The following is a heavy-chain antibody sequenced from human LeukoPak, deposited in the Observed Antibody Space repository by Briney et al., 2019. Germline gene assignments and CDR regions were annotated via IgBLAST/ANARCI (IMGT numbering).Heavy chain of an antibody. J-gene: IGHJ4*02. CDR1: GYTFTSYG. D-gene: IGHD5-12*01. V-gene: IGHV1-18*01. CDR2: ISAYNGNT. CDR3: ARAQPGYSGYDFVY. Sequence: ASVKVSCEASGYTFTSYGISWVRQAPGQGLEWMGWISAYNGNTNYAQKLQGRVTMTTDTSTSTAYMELRSLRSDDTAVYYCARAQPGYSGYDFVYWGQGTLVTVSS.